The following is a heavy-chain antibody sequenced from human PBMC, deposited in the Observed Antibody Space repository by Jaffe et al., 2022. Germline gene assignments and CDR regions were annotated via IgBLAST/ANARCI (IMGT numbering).Heavy chain of an antibody. CDR2: IIPIFGTA. V-gene: IGHV1-69*05. D-gene: IGHD4-17*01. CDR3: ARDDRRDDYGDRDYYYMDV. Sequence: QVQLVQSGAEVKKPGSSVKVSCKASGGTFSSYAISWVRQAPGQGLEWMGGIIPIFGTANYAQKFQGRVTITTDESTSTAYMELSSLRSEDTAVYYCARDDRRDDYGDRDYYYMDVWGKGTTVTVSS. J-gene: IGHJ6*03. CDR1: GGTFSSYA.